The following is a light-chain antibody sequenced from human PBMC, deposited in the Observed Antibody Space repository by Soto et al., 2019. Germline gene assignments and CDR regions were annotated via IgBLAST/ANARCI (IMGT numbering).Light chain of an antibody. V-gene: IGLV2-23*01. Sequence: QSALTQPASVSGSPGQSITISCTGTSGDVGTYNLVSWYQQLPGKAPKLMLYEGTKRPSGVSIRFSGSKSGNTASLTISGLLAEDEADYYCCSYAGSSTYVFGTGTKVTV. CDR3: CSYAGSSTYV. CDR1: SGDVGTYNL. J-gene: IGLJ1*01. CDR2: EGT.